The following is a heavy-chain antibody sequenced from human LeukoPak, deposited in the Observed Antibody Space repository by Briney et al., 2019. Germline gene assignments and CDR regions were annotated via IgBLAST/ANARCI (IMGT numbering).Heavy chain of an antibody. V-gene: IGHV3-33*08. CDR1: GFTFSSYG. CDR2: IWYDGSNK. D-gene: IGHD3-3*01. Sequence: PGRSLRLSCAASGFTFSSYGMHWVRQAPGKGLEWVAVIWYDGSNKYYADSVKGRFTISRDNSKNTLYLQMNSLRAEDTAVYYCARAITIFGVVDYDAFDIWGQGTMVTVSS. J-gene: IGHJ3*02. CDR3: ARAITIFGVVDYDAFDI.